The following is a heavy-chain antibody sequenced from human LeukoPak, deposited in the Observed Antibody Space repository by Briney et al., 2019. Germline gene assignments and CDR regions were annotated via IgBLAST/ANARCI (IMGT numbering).Heavy chain of an antibody. CDR2: LPPMYETA. J-gene: IGHJ4*02. Sequence: SVKVSCKAPGGTFSSYAVSWVRQAPGRGLEWMGSLPPMYETAEFAQRFQDRVTITADKSPGKVFIELSNLRSGGTHGYVFVRTYDSSGPQKNYFDFWGQGTLVTVSS. V-gene: IGHV1-69*06. D-gene: IGHD3-22*01. CDR3: VRTYDSSGPQKNYFDF. CDR1: GGTFSSYA.